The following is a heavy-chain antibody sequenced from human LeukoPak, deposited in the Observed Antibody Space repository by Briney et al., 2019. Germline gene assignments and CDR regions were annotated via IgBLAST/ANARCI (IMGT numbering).Heavy chain of an antibody. CDR3: ARVVVVPAGSWFDP. J-gene: IGHJ5*02. D-gene: IGHD3-22*01. Sequence: SETLSLTSTVSGGSISSSSYYWGWIRQPPGKGLEWIGSIYYSGSTYYNPSLKSRVTISVDTFKNQFSLKLSSVTAADTAVYYCARVVVVPAGSWFDPWGQGTLVTVSS. V-gene: IGHV4-39*01. CDR1: GGSISSSSYY. CDR2: IYYSGST.